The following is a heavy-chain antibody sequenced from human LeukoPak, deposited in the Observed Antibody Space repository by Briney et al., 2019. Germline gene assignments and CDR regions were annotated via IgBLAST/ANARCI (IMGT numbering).Heavy chain of an antibody. D-gene: IGHD3-22*01. J-gene: IGHJ4*02. CDR2: LYSDGRT. CDR3: AKGSTYYYDSSGYLAS. CDR1: GFAVNSTY. Sequence: GGSLRLSCAASGFAVNSTYMNWVRQAPEKGLEWVSILYSDGRTYYGDSVKGRFTISRDNAKNSLYLQMNSLRAEDTALYYCAKGSTYYYDSSGYLASWGQGTLVTVSS. V-gene: IGHV3-53*05.